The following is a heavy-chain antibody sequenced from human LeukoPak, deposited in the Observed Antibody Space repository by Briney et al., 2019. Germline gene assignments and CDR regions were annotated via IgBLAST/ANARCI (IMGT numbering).Heavy chain of an antibody. D-gene: IGHD4-17*01. J-gene: IGHJ4*02. Sequence: GGSLGLSCTASGFTLTDHYMSWFRQSPGRGLEWISWISSSGTTRDYADSVKGRFTISRDNTKNSVYLQMTSLRPDDTAVYYCARDPDYGDPYWGQGTLVTVSS. V-gene: IGHV3-11*01. CDR2: ISSSGTTR. CDR1: GFTLTDHY. CDR3: ARDPDYGDPY.